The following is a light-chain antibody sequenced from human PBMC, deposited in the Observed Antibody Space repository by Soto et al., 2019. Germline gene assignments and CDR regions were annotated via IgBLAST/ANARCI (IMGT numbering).Light chain of an antibody. J-gene: IGKJ2*01. CDR1: QSVSSSY. CDR2: GAS. V-gene: IGKV3-20*01. Sequence: EIVLTQSPGTLSLSPGERATLSCRASQSVSSSYLAWYQQKPGQAPRRLIYGASSRATGIPDRFSGSGSGTHFTLTISRLEPEAFAVYYCQQYGSSPPYTFGQGTKLEIK. CDR3: QQYGSSPPYT.